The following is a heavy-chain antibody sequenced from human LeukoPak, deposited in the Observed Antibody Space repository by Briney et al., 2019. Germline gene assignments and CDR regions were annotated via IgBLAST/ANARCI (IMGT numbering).Heavy chain of an antibody. CDR1: GGSISSDGYS. CDR2: IYYSGDT. Sequence: SETLSLTCAVSGGSISSDGYSWSWIRQSPGGGLEWIGYIYYSGDTAYNPSLRSRVTLSVDTSKNQFSLQLRSVTTADTAVYYCVRGPYGASISKWFDPWGQGTQVIVSP. J-gene: IGHJ5*02. V-gene: IGHV4-61*08. CDR3: VRGPYGASISKWFDP. D-gene: IGHD4/OR15-4a*01.